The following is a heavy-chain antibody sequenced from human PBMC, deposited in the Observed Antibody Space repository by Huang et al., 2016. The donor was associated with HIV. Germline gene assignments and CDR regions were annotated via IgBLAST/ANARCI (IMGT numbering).Heavy chain of an antibody. CDR2: SYYSGTT. V-gene: IGHV4-39*01. J-gene: IGHJ5*02. CDR3: AGQGRIVGIPAAPLRFDP. CDR1: GGSISSSSYY. D-gene: IGHD6-13*01. Sequence: QLQLQESGPGLVKPSETLSLTCSVSGGSISSSSYYWGWIRQPPGKGLEWIVSSYYSGTTYYNPSLKSRVTISVDTSKNQFSLKLSSVTAADTAVYYCAGQGRIVGIPAAPLRFDPWGQGTLVSVSS.